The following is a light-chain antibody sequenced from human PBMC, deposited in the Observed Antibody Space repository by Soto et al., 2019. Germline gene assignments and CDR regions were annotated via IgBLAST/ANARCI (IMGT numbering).Light chain of an antibody. V-gene: IGLV2-14*01. Sequence: QSALTQPASVSGSPGQSITISCTGTSSDVGFYNYVSWYQQQHPGKAPKLMIYEVDNRPSGVSIRFSGSKSGNTASLTISGLQAEDEADYYCSSYARCSTYVFGTGTKLTVL. J-gene: IGLJ1*01. CDR1: SSDVGFYNY. CDR3: SSYARCSTYV. CDR2: EVD.